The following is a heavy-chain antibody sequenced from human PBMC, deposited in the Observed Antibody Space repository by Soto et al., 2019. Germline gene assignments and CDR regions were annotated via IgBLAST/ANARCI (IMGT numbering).Heavy chain of an antibody. CDR3: AGWIPLQQYYYYGMDV. J-gene: IGHJ6*02. CDR2: IYHSGST. CDR1: GGSISSSNW. V-gene: IGHV4-4*02. Sequence: QVQLQESGPGLVKPSGTLSLTCAVSGGSISSSNWRSWVRQPPGKGLEWIGEIYHSGSTNYNPSLKSRVTISVDKSKNQFSLELSSVTAADTAVYYCAGWIPLQQYYYYGMDVWGQGTTVTVSS. D-gene: IGHD5-18*01.